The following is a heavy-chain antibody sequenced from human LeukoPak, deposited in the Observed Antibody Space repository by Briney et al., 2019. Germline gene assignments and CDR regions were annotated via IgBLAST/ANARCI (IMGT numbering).Heavy chain of an antibody. J-gene: IGHJ6*03. CDR2: IYYSGST. D-gene: IGHD3-3*01. V-gene: IGHV4-39*07. CDR3: AREVRFLDYYYYYMDV. CDR1: GGSISSSSYY. Sequence: PSETLSLTCIVSGGSISSSSYYWGWIRQPPGKGLEWIASIYYSGSTYYNPSLKSRVTISVDTSKNQFSLKLSSVTAADTAVYYCAREVRFLDYYYYYMDVWGKGTTVTVSS.